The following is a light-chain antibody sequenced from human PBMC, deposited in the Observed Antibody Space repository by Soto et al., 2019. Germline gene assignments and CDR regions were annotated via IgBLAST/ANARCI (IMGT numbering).Light chain of an antibody. Sequence: ALTQPRSVSGSPGQSVTISCTGSSSDVGGYNYVSWYQQQPGKAPKLLIYDVTIRTAGVSDRFSGSKSGNTASLTISGLQAEDDGDYYCCSYAGTYTFFVFGTGTKVTVL. CDR3: CSYAGTYTFFV. CDR2: DVT. V-gene: IGLV2-11*01. CDR1: SSDVGGYNY. J-gene: IGLJ1*01.